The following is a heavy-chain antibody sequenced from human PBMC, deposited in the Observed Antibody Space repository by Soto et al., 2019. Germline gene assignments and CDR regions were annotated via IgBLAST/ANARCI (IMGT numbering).Heavy chain of an antibody. CDR2: INHSRST. Sequence: SETLSLTFAVYGGSFRGYYWSWVRQSPGRGLEWIGEINHSRSTNYNPSLKSRVTISVDTSKDQFSLKLTSVTSADTALYHCARGIYDCRSSYDTCSEPLGRGTLLAVFS. CDR1: GGSFRGYY. CDR3: ARGIYDCRSSYDTCSEP. V-gene: IGHV4-34*01. D-gene: IGHD2-2*01. J-gene: IGHJ5*02.